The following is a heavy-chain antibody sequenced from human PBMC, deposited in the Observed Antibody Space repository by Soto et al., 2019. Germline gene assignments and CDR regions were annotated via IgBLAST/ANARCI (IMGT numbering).Heavy chain of an antibody. CDR1: GFTFSSYA. D-gene: IGHD4-17*01. V-gene: IGHV3-23*01. CDR2: ISGSGGST. J-gene: IGHJ4*02. Sequence: EVQLLESGGGLVQPGGSLRLSCAASGFTFSSYAMSWVRQAPGKGLEWVSAISGSGGSTYYADSVKGRFTISRDNSKNTLYLQMNSLRAEDTAVYYCAKGPDYGDYGDGGGEYYFDYWGQGTLVTVSS. CDR3: AKGPDYGDYGDGGGEYYFDY.